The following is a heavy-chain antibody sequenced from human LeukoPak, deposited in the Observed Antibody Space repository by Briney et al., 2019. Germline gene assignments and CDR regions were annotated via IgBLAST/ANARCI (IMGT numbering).Heavy chain of an antibody. CDR2: IWADGSNT. CDR3: ERSGGGTYFDN. D-gene: IGHD2-15*01. CDR1: GFIFSTYG. J-gene: IGHJ4*02. V-gene: IGHV3-33*01. Sequence: GGSLRLSCAASGFIFSTYGMHWVRQAPGKGLEWVAVIWADGSNTDYADSVKGRFTISKDNSKNTLYLQMNSLRAEDTAVYYCERSGGGTYFDNWGQGTLVTVSS.